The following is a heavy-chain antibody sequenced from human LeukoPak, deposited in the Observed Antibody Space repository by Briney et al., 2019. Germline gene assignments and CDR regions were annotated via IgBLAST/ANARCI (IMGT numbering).Heavy chain of an antibody. CDR2: IYPGDSDT. CDR1: GYSFTSYW. Sequence: GESLKISCKGSGYSFTSYWIGWVRQMPGKGLEWMGIIYPGDSDTRYSPSFQGQVTISADKSISTAYLQRSSLKASDTAMYYCARQATTVTTSRWFDPWGQGTLVTVSS. D-gene: IGHD4-17*01. CDR3: ARQATTVTTSRWFDP. V-gene: IGHV5-51*01. J-gene: IGHJ5*02.